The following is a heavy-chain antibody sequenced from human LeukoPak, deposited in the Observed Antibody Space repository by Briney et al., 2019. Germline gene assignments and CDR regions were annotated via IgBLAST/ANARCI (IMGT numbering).Heavy chain of an antibody. J-gene: IGHJ4*02. Sequence: SETLSLTCSVSGGSIRSGSYYWSWIRPPAGQGLELIGRIYTSGTTHYNPSLKSRVTITVDTSKNQFSVKLTSVTAADTAVYYCARWYSSSTGDRFDSWGQGTQVTVSS. V-gene: IGHV4-61*02. CDR3: ARWYSSSTGDRFDS. CDR2: IYTSGTT. D-gene: IGHD6-19*01. CDR1: GGSIRSGSYY.